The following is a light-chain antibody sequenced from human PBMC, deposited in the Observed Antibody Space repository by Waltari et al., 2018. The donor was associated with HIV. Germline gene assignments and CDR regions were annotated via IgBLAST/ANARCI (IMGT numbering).Light chain of an antibody. CDR2: DAS. CDR3: QQYDNWLGT. CDR1: QTVNSN. V-gene: IGKV3D-15*01. Sequence: ETVMTPSPVTLSVSPGERVTLSCRASQTVNSNLAWYQQKLGQAPRLLFYDASTRATGTPARFSGSGSGTEFTLTVSSLQPEDFAVYYCQQYDNWLGTFGPGTKV. J-gene: IGKJ3*01.